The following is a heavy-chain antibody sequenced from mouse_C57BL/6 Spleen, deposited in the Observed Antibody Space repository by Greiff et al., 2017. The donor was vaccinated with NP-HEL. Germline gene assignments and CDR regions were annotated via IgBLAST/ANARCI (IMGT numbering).Heavy chain of an antibody. Sequence: VQLQQSGPELVKPGASVKIPCKASGYTFTDYNMDWVKQSHGKSLEWIGDINPNNGGTIYNQKFKGKATLTVDKSSSTAYMELRSLTSEDTAVYYCARLYGSWYFDVWGTGTTVTVSS. V-gene: IGHV1-18*01. CDR2: INPNNGGT. CDR1: GYTFTDYN. CDR3: ARLYGSWYFDV. D-gene: IGHD1-1*01. J-gene: IGHJ1*03.